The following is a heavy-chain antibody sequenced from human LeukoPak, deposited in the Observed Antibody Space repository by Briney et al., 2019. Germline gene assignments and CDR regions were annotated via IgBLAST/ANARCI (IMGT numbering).Heavy chain of an antibody. CDR1: GFTFSTYS. CDR2: ISGSSSTR. CDR3: IRDFRSADL. J-gene: IGHJ5*02. V-gene: IGHV3-48*04. Sequence: PGGSLRLSCAASGFTFSTYSMNWVRQAPGKGLEWVSYISGSSSTRYYADSVKGRFTISRDNAKNTVYLEMNSLSVEDTATYYCIRDFRSADLWGQGTLVTVTS.